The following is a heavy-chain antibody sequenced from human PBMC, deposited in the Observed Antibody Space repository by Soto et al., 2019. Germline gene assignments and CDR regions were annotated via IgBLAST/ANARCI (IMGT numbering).Heavy chain of an antibody. J-gene: IGHJ4*02. V-gene: IGHV3-74*01. Sequence: EVQLAESGGGLIQPGGSLRLSCATSGFTFSRYWIHWVRQAPGAGLVWVSRISGDGVHTDYAESVKGRFTVSRDIAKSTGYLQMNNLRAEDTAIYYCARLGFVGEGDFWGQGILVTVSS. D-gene: IGHD3-16*01. CDR3: ARLGFVGEGDF. CDR2: ISGDGVHT. CDR1: GFTFSRYW.